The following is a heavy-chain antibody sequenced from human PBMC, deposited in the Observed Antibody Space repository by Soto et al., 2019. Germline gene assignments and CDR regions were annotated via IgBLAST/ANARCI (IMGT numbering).Heavy chain of an antibody. CDR3: ATFRFCSSTSCFAEEGGY. Sequence: GGSLRLSCAASGFTFSSYGMSWVRQAPGKGLEWVSAISGCGGNTYYSDFVKGRFSISRDNSKNTLYLQMNSLRAEDTAVFYCATFRFCSSTSCFAEEGGYWGQGTLVTV. CDR1: GFTFSSYG. D-gene: IGHD2-2*01. CDR2: ISGCGGNT. V-gene: IGHV3-23*01. J-gene: IGHJ4*02.